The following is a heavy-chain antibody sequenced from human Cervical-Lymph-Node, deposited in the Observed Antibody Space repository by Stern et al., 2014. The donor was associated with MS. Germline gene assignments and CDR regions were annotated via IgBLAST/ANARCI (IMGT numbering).Heavy chain of an antibody. CDR1: GGSFSGYY. CDR2: INHSGST. D-gene: IGHD5-24*01. J-gene: IGHJ5*02. CDR3: APRPGDGYRYNWFDP. V-gene: IGHV4-34*01. Sequence: QVQLQQWGAGLLKPSETLSLTCAVYGGSFSGYYWSWIRQPPGKGLEWIGEINHSGSTHYNPSLKSRVTIAVDTSKTQFALKLSSGTAADTAVYYCAPRPGDGYRYNWFDPWGQGTLVTVSS.